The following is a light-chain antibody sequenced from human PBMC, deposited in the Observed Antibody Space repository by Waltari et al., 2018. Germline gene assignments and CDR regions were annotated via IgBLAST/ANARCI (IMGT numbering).Light chain of an antibody. CDR1: SSNIGRNT. CDR3: AAWDDSLNAVV. CDR2: SNN. V-gene: IGLV1-44*01. Sequence: QSVVTQPPSASGTPGQRVTISCSGSSSNIGRNTVNWYQQLPGTAPKLLFYSNNQRPSGVPDLFSGSKSGTSASLAISGLQSEDEADYYCAAWDDSLNAVVFGGGTKLTVL. J-gene: IGLJ3*02.